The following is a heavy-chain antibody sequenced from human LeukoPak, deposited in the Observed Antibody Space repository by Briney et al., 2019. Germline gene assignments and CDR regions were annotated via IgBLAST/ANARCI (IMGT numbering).Heavy chain of an antibody. CDR3: AIDLIRGGWKYLYFDY. CDR1: GGSISSGSYY. J-gene: IGHJ4*02. V-gene: IGHV4-61*02. D-gene: IGHD6-19*01. Sequence: SETLSLTCTVSGGSISSGSYYWSWIRQPAGKGLEWIGRIYTSGSTNYNPSLKSRVTISVDTSKSQFSLKLSSVTAADTAVDYCAIDLIRGGWKYLYFDYWGQGTLVTVSS. CDR2: IYTSGST.